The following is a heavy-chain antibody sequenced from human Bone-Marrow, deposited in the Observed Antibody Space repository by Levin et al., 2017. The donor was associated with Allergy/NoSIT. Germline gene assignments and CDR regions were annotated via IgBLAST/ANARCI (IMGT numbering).Heavy chain of an antibody. D-gene: IGHD4-11*01. CDR3: AKGLVTMSYYYYGMDV. J-gene: IGHJ6*02. Sequence: SCAASGFTFSSYAMSWVRQAPGKGLEWVSAISGSGGSTYYADSVKGRFTISRDNSKNTLYLQMNSLRAEDTAVYYCAKGLVTMSYYYYGMDVWGQGTTVTVSS. CDR1: GFTFSSYA. V-gene: IGHV3-23*01. CDR2: ISGSGGST.